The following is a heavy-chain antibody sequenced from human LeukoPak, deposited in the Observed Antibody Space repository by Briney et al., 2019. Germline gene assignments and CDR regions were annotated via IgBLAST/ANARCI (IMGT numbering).Heavy chain of an antibody. J-gene: IGHJ6*03. CDR3: ASEGAGYYYYYMDV. CDR2: INSDGSST. D-gene: IGHD6-19*01. Sequence: GGSLRLSCAASGFTFSSYWMHWVRQAPGKGLVWVSRINSDGSSTSYADSVKGRFTISRDNAKNTLYLQMNSLRAEDTAVYYCASEGAGYYYYYMDVWGKGTTVTVSS. V-gene: IGHV3-74*01. CDR1: GFTFSSYW.